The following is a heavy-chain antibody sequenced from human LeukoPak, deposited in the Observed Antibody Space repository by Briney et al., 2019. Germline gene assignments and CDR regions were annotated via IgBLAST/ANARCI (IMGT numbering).Heavy chain of an antibody. J-gene: IGHJ5*02. D-gene: IGHD5-18*01. CDR3: ARADGYSYGLFWFDP. Sequence: GASVKVSCKASGYTFTSYDINWVRQATGQGLEWMGWMNPNSGNTGYAQKFQGRVTMTRNTSISTAYMELSSLRSEDTAVYYCARADGYSYGLFWFDPWGQGTLVTVSS. V-gene: IGHV1-8*01. CDR1: GYTFTSYD. CDR2: MNPNSGNT.